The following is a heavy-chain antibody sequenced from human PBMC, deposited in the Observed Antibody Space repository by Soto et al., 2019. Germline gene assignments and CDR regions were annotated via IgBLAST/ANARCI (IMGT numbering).Heavy chain of an antibody. CDR1: GYSISSGYY. Sequence: SETLSLTCAVSGYSISSGYYWGWIRQPPGKGLEWIGSIYHSGSTYYNQSLKSRVTISVDTSKNQFSLKLSSVTAADTAVYYCARARYYYDSSGEFDYWGQGTLVTVSS. CDR2: IYHSGST. D-gene: IGHD3-22*01. J-gene: IGHJ4*02. CDR3: ARARYYYDSSGEFDY. V-gene: IGHV4-38-2*01.